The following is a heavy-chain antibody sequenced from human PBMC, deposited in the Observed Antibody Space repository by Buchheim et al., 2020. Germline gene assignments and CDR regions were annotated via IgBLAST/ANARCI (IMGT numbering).Heavy chain of an antibody. D-gene: IGHD3-10*01. Sequence: QVQLVESGGGVVQPGRSLRLSCAASGFTFTSYAMHWVRQAPGKGLEWVALISSDGSQKYYADSVKGRFTIRRDNTIKKLYLQMNSLRAEDSALYYCARDLVVGFYYGSAPLGYWGQGTL. CDR1: GFTFTSYA. J-gene: IGHJ4*02. CDR2: ISSDGSQK. V-gene: IGHV3-30*14. CDR3: ARDLVVGFYYGSAPLGY.